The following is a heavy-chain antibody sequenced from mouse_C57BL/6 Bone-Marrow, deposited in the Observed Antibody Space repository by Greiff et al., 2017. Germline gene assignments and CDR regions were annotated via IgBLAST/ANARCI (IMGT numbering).Heavy chain of an antibody. CDR2: IDPSDGNT. J-gene: IGHJ2*01. Sequence: QVQLQQPGAELVMPGASVKLSCKASGYTFTSYWMHWVKQRPGQGLEWIGEIDPSDGNTNYNQKFKGKSTLTVDKSSSTAYMQLSCLTSEDSAVYYCATSYCDGYFDYWGQGTTLTVSS. D-gene: IGHD1-1*01. CDR3: ATSYCDGYFDY. CDR1: GYTFTSYW. V-gene: IGHV1-69*01.